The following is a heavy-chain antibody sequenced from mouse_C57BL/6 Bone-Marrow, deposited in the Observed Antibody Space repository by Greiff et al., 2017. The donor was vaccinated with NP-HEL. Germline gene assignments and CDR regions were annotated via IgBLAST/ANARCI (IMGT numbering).Heavy chain of an antibody. D-gene: IGHD2-3*01. Sequence: EVQGVESGGGLVKPGGSLKLSCAASGFTFSSYAMSWVRQTPEKRLEWVATISDGGSYTYYPDNVKGRFTISRDNAKNNLYLQRSHLKSEDTAMYYCARAYDGYYGAMDYWGQGTSVTVSS. CDR2: ISDGGSYT. V-gene: IGHV5-4*01. CDR1: GFTFSSYA. CDR3: ARAYDGYYGAMDY. J-gene: IGHJ4*01.